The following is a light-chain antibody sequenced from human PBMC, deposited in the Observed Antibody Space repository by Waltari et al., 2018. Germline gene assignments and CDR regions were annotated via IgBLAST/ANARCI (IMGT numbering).Light chain of an antibody. Sequence: EIEKNQSPLSLPVTTGEPASISCRSSQSLLHSNGYNYLDWYLQKPGQSPQLLIYLGSNRASGVPDRFSGSGSGTDFTLKISRVEAEDVGVYYCMQALQTPMTMYTFGQGTKLEIK. V-gene: IGKV2-28*01. CDR1: QSLLHSNGYNY. CDR3: MQALQTPMTMYT. J-gene: IGKJ2*01. CDR2: LGS.